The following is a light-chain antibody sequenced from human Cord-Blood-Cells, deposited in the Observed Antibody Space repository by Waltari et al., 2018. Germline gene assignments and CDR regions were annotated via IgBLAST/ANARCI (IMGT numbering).Light chain of an antibody. CDR3: CSYAGSSTFVV. Sequence: QSALTQPASVSGSPGQSITISCPGTSSDVGRYNLVSWYQQHPGKAPKLMIYEGSKRPSGVSNRFSGSKSGNTASLTISGLQAEDEADYYCCSYAGSSTFVVFGGGTKPTVL. CDR2: EGS. V-gene: IGLV2-23*03. CDR1: SSDVGRYNL. J-gene: IGLJ2*01.